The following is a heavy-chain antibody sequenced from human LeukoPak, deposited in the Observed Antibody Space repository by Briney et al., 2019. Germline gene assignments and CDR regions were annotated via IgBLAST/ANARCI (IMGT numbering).Heavy chain of an antibody. Sequence: SSETLSLTCSVSGGSISGSYWTWIRQPPGKGLEWIGYIYYSGSTNYNPSLKSRVTISVDTSKNQFSLKLSSVTAADTAVYYCARRHCSGGSCHVDNWGQGTLVTVSS. J-gene: IGHJ4*02. D-gene: IGHD2-15*01. V-gene: IGHV4-59*01. CDR3: ARRHCSGGSCHVDN. CDR2: IYYSGST. CDR1: GGSISGSY.